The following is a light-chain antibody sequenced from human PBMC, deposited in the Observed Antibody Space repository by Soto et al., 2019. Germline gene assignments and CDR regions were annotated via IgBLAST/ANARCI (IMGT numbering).Light chain of an antibody. CDR1: QSVRSSY. CDR2: AAS. V-gene: IGKV3D-15*01. J-gene: IGKJ1*01. Sequence: EIVVTHSPATLYLSPGEIATLSCRASQSVRSSYLAWYQQTPGQTPRLLIYAASSRATGIPDRFSGSGSGTDFTLTISSLQSEDFAVYYCQQYNNWPWTFGQGTKVDIK. CDR3: QQYNNWPWT.